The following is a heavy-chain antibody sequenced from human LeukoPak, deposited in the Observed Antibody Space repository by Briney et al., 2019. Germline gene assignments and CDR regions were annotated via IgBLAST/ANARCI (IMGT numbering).Heavy chain of an antibody. J-gene: IGHJ5*02. CDR1: GFTFSSYS. D-gene: IGHD3-10*01. Sequence: GGSLRLSCAASGFTFSSYSMNWVRQAPGKGLEWVSSISSSSSYIYYADSVKGRFTISRDNSKNTLYLQMNSLRAEDTAVYYCAKDIKTYGSGSLFDPWGQGTLVTVSS. CDR2: ISSSSSYI. V-gene: IGHV3-21*01. CDR3: AKDIKTYGSGSLFDP.